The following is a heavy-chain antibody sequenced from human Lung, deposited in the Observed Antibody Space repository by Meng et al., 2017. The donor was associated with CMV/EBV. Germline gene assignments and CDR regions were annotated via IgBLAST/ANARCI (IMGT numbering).Heavy chain of an antibody. V-gene: IGHV1-2*04. CDR1: GYTFTGYY. CDR2: INPNTGGT. CDR3: ARDKIAVAGITGDY. D-gene: IGHD6-19*01. J-gene: IGHJ4*02. Sequence: VQLVQPGAEVKKPGASVKVSCKASGYTFTGYYIHWVRQAPGQGLEWMGWINPNTGGTKYAQKFQGWVTLTRDTSISTAYMELSRLRSDDTAVYYCARDKIAVAGITGDYWGQGTLVTVSS.